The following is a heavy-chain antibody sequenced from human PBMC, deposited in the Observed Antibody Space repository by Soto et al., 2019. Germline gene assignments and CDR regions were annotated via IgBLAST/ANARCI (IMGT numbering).Heavy chain of an antibody. J-gene: IGHJ4*02. V-gene: IGHV4-59*01. CDR2: IYYSGST. CDR1: GGSISSYY. CDR3: ARGHDLSLDY. Sequence: SETLSLTCTVSGGSISSYYWSWIRQPPGKGLEWIGYIYYSGSTNYTPSLKSRVTISVDTSKNQFSLKLSSVTAADTAVYYCARGHDLSLDYWGQGTLVTVSS.